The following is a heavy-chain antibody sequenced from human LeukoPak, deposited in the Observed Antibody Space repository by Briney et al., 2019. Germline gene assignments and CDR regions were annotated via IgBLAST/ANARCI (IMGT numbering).Heavy chain of an antibody. Sequence: PGGSLRLSCAASGFTFSSYAMSWVRQAPGKGLEWVSAISGSGGSTYYADSVKGRFTISRDNSKNALYLQMNSLRAEDTAVYYCAKKVDNGDYEDYWGQGTLVTVSS. CDR1: GFTFSSYA. CDR3: AKKVDNGDYEDY. J-gene: IGHJ4*02. V-gene: IGHV3-23*01. D-gene: IGHD4-17*01. CDR2: ISGSGGST.